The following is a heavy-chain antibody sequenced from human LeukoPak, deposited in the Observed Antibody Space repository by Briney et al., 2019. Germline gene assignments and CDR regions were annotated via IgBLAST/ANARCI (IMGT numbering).Heavy chain of an antibody. V-gene: IGHV3-23*01. CDR3: AKAGDYSYFDY. Sequence: GGSLRLSCAASGFTFSYYAMNWVRQAPGKGLEWVSAISGSDGSTYYADSLKGRFTISRDNSKNTLYLQMNSLRAEDTAVYYCAKAGDYSYFDYWGQGTLVTVSS. CDR2: ISGSDGST. J-gene: IGHJ4*02. D-gene: IGHD4-11*01. CDR1: GFTFSYYA.